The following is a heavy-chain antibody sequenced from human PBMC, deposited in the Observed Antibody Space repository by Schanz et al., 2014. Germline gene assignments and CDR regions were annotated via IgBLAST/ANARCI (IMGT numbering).Heavy chain of an antibody. Sequence: QVQLVQSGAEAKKPGASVKVSCKVSGSIFSKLLMHWVRQGPAKGLEWMGRIIPILDKTNYAQKFQGRVTMTADKSTSTVYMEVSGLRSEDTAVYYCAKVDRTRYYAMDVWGQGTTVTVSS. CDR3: AKVDRTRYYAMDV. J-gene: IGHJ6*02. CDR1: GSIFSKLL. CDR2: IIPILDKT. V-gene: IGHV1-69*04. D-gene: IGHD3-9*01.